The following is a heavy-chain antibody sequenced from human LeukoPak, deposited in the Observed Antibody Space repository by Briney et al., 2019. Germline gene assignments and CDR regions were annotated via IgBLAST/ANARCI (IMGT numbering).Heavy chain of an antibody. CDR1: GYTFTSYD. CDR2: MNPNSGNT. V-gene: IGHV1-8*01. J-gene: IGHJ6*03. CDR3: ARTDFWSGYSRLDRDYYYYYMDV. Sequence: ASVKVSCKASGYTFTSYDINWVRQATGQGLEWMGWMNPNSGNTGYAQKFQGRVTMTRNTSISTAYMELSSLRSEDTAVYYCARTDFWSGYSRLDRDYYYYYMDVWGKGTTVTVSS. D-gene: IGHD3-3*01.